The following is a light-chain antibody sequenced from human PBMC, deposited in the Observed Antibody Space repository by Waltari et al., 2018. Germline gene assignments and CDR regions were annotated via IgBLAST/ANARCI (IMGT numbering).Light chain of an antibody. CDR2: EVS. Sequence: DIQMTQSPSSLSASVGDRVILTCRAGRGIRDDLAWYQREPGKVPKSRIDEVSNLQSGVPSRFGSSGYETKVTLTISSLQPDDESAEDGSKHAKDKLTLGGGTKVEV. CDR3: SKHAKDKLT. CDR1: RGIRDD. V-gene: IGKV1-17*01. J-gene: IGKJ4*01.